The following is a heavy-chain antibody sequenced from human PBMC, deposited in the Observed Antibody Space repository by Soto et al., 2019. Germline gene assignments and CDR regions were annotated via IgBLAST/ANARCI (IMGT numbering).Heavy chain of an antibody. CDR2: IYYSGST. V-gene: IGHV4-31*03. CDR1: GGSISSGGYY. D-gene: IGHD1-26*01. CDR3: ARGGTTTNDY. Sequence: PSETLSLTCTVSGGSISSGGYYWSCIRQHPGKGLEWIGYIYYSGSTYYNPSLKSRVTISVDTSKNQFSLKLSSVTAADTAVYYCARGGTTTNDYWGQGTLVTVSS. J-gene: IGHJ4*02.